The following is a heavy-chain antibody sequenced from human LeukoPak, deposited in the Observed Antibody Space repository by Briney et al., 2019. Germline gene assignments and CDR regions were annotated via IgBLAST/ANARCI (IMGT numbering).Heavy chain of an antibody. CDR1: GISFSDYW. CDR3: ARDRGYGDY. D-gene: IGHD6-13*01. V-gene: IGHV3-7*01. J-gene: IGHJ4*02. Sequence: GGSLRLSCAASGISFSDYWMSWVRQAPGKGLEWVANVKQDESEKYFLDSVKGRFTISRDNAKNSVYLQMNSLRVEDTAVYYCARDRGYGDYWGQGTLVTVSS. CDR2: VKQDESEK.